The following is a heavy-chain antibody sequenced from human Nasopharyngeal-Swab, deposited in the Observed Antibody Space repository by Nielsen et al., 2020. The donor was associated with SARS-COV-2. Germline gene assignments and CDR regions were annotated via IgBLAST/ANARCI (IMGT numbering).Heavy chain of an antibody. CDR2: ISGSGGST. CDR1: GFTFSSYA. V-gene: IGHV3-23*01. Sequence: GESLKISCAASGFTFSSYAMSWVRRAPGKGLEWVSAISGSGGSTYYADSVKGRLTISRDNSKNTLYLQMNSLRAEDTAVYYCAKAIVVVPAAMGGYYYYGMDVWGQGTTVTVSS. D-gene: IGHD2-2*01. CDR3: AKAIVVVPAAMGGYYYYGMDV. J-gene: IGHJ6*02.